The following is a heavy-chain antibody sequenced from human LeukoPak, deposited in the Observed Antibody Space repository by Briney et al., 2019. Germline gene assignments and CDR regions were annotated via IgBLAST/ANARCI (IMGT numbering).Heavy chain of an antibody. J-gene: IGHJ4*02. CDR2: IYYSGST. CDR3: ARADGTLYYFDS. Sequence: SETLSLTFSLSGVSIGSRAYYWSWIRQHPGKGPEWIGYIYYSGSTYYNPSLKSRVIISLNTSKTQFSLKLSSVTAADTAVYYCARADGTLYYFDSWGQGTVVTVSS. CDR1: GVSIGSRAYY. D-gene: IGHD5-24*01. V-gene: IGHV4-31*03.